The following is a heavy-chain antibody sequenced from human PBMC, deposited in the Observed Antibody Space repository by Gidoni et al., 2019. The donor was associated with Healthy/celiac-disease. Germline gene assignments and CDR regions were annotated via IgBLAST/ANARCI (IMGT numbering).Heavy chain of an antibody. D-gene: IGHD2-2*01. CDR2: IYTSGST. J-gene: IGHJ6*02. V-gene: IGHV4-61*02. Sequence: QVQLQESGPGLVKPSQTLSLTCTVSGGSISSGSYYWSWIRQPAGKGLEWIGRIYTSGSTNYNPSLKSRVTISVDTSKNQFSLKLSSVTAADTAVYYCARDRSSTSPSRRYGMDVWGQGTTVTVSS. CDR1: GGSISSGSYY. CDR3: ARDRSSTSPSRRYGMDV.